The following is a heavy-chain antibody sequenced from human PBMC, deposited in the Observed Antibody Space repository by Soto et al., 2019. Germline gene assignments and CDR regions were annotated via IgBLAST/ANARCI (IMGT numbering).Heavy chain of an antibody. D-gene: IGHD1-26*01. V-gene: IGHV4-39*01. Sequence: SETLSLTCTVSGGSISGSTYYWGWSRQPPGKGLEYIGIIYYSGSTYYNPSLKSRVTISLDTSKNQFSLKLSSVTAADAAVYYCATKKGIEGANDWFDPWGQGTLVTVSS. CDR2: IYYSGST. CDR1: GGSISGSTYY. CDR3: ATKKGIEGANDWFDP. J-gene: IGHJ5*02.